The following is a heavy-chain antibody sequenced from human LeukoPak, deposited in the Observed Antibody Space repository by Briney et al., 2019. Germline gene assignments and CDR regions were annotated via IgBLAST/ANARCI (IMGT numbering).Heavy chain of an antibody. D-gene: IGHD6-13*01. J-gene: IGHJ4*02. CDR1: GGSFSGYY. Sequence: SETLSLTCAVYGGSFSGYYWSWIRQPPGKGLEWIGEINHSGSTNYNPSLKSRVTISVDTSKNQFSLKLSSVTAADTAVYYCARGLIAAAGHYYFDYWGQGTLVTVSS. V-gene: IGHV4-34*01. CDR2: INHSGST. CDR3: ARGLIAAAGHYYFDY.